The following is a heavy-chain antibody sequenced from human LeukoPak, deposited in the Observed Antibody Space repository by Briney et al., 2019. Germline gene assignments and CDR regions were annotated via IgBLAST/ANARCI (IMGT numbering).Heavy chain of an antibody. V-gene: IGHV4-59*12. J-gene: IGHJ3*02. CDR3: ARDIVVVPAAIFGAFDI. CDR2: IYHSGST. D-gene: IGHD2-2*01. CDR1: GGSISSYY. Sequence: SETLSLTCTVSGGSISSYYWSWIRQPPGKGLEWIGYIYHSGSTYYNPSLKSRVTISVDRSKNQFSLKLSSVTAADTAVYYCARDIVVVPAAIFGAFDIWGQGTMVTVSS.